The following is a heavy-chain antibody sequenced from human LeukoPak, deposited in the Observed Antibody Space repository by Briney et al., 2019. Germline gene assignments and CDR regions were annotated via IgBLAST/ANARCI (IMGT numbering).Heavy chain of an antibody. V-gene: IGHV3-23*01. CDR3: AKHSVAGYYFDY. CDR2: ISGSGGST. Sequence: GGSLRLSCAASGFTFSSYGMSWVRQAPGKGLEWVSAISGSGGSTYYADSVKGRFTISRDNSKNTLYLQMNSLRAEDTAVYYCAKHSVAGYYFDYWGQGTLVIVSS. CDR1: GFTFSSYG. D-gene: IGHD6-19*01. J-gene: IGHJ4*02.